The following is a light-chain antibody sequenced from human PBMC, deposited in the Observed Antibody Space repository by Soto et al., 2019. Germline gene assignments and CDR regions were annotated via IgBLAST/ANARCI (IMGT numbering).Light chain of an antibody. Sequence: EIVMTQSPATLSVSPGERATLSCRASQSVSSNLAWYQQKPGQAPRLLIYGASTRATGIPARFSGSGSGTEFTLTISSLQSEDFAVYYCQQYNNWPLWTFGQGNKV. CDR3: QQYNNWPLWT. CDR1: QSVSSN. V-gene: IGKV3-15*01. J-gene: IGKJ1*01. CDR2: GAS.